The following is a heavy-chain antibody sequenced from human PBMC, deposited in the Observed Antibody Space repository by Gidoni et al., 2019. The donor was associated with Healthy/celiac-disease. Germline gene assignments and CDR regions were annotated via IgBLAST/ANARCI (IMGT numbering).Heavy chain of an antibody. CDR1: GFTFDDYT. Sequence: EVQLVESGGVVVQPGGSLRLSCAASGFTFDDYTMHWVRQVPGKGLEWVSLISWDGGSTYYADSVKGRLNMSRDNSKDALYLEMNSVRAEDTALNYCAKDQALGYSDYWGQGTLVTVSS. V-gene: IGHV3-43*01. J-gene: IGHJ4*02. CDR2: ISWDGGST. D-gene: IGHD3-3*02. CDR3: AKDQALGYSDY.